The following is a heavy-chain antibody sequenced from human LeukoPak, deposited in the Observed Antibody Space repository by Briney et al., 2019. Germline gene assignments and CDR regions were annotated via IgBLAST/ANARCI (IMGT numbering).Heavy chain of an antibody. J-gene: IGHJ6*03. CDR2: IYYSGST. CDR3: ARGILEWLFPTCLMDV. V-gene: IGHV4-30-4*08. Sequence: SETLSLTCTVSGGSISSGDYYWSWIRQPPGKGLEWIGYIYYSGSTYYNPSLKSRVTISVDTSKNQFSLKLSSVTAADTAVYYCARGILEWLFPTCLMDVWGKRTTVTVSS. CDR1: GGSISSGDYY. D-gene: IGHD3-3*01.